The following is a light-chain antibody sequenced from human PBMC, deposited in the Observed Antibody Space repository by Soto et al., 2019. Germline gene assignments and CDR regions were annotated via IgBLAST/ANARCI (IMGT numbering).Light chain of an antibody. J-gene: IGLJ1*01. CDR1: SSTVGGNP. CDR2: SNS. Sequence: QAVVTQPPSASGTPGQRVTISCSGTSSTVGGNPVNWYQQLPGTAPNILIYSNSRRPSGVPDRFSGSNSDTSASLAIIGLQSEDEADDYCSAWDDNLNGYVFGTGTKLTVL. CDR3: SAWDDNLNGYV. V-gene: IGLV1-44*01.